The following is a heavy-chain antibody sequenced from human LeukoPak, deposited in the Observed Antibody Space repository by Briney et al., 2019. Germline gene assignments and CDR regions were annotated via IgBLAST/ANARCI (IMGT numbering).Heavy chain of an antibody. Sequence: SETLSLTCIVSGVSISNSSYYWGWIRQPPGKGLEWIGSIYYSGSTYYNPSLKSRVTISVDTSKNQFSLKLSSVTAADTAVYYCARRGVGATFDYWGQGTLVTVSS. CDR3: ARRGVGATFDY. J-gene: IGHJ4*02. D-gene: IGHD1-26*01. V-gene: IGHV4-39*07. CDR1: GVSISNSSYY. CDR2: IYYSGST.